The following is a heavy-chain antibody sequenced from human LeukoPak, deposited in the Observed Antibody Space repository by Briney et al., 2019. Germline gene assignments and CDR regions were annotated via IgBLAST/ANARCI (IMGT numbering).Heavy chain of an antibody. D-gene: IGHD4-17*01. J-gene: IGHJ4*02. Sequence: GGSLRLSCAASGFTFSSYGMHWVRQAPGKGLEWVAVISYDGSNKYYADSVKGRFTISRDNSKNTLYLQMNSLRAEDTAVYYCAKSPNLHRLRQMLDYWGQGTLVTVSS. V-gene: IGHV3-30*18. CDR1: GFTFSSYG. CDR3: AKSPNLHRLRQMLDY. CDR2: ISYDGSNK.